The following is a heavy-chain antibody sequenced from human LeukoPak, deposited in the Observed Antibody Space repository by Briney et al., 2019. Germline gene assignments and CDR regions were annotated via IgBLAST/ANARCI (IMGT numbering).Heavy chain of an antibody. Sequence: SETLSLPCTVSGGSISSYYWSWIRQPPGKGLEWIGYIYYSGSTNYNPSLKSRVTISVDTSKNQFSLKLSSVTAADTAVYYCARDQRGDIVLMVYANWFDPWGQGTLVTVSS. CDR1: GGSISSYY. CDR2: IYYSGST. D-gene: IGHD2-8*01. CDR3: ARDQRGDIVLMVYANWFDP. J-gene: IGHJ5*02. V-gene: IGHV4-59*01.